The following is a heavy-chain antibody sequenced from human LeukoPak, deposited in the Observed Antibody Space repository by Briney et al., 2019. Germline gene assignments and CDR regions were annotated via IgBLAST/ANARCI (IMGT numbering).Heavy chain of an antibody. J-gene: IGHJ4*02. CDR3: AKDRQGLPDY. V-gene: IGHV3-23*01. Sequence: GSLRLSCAASGFTFSSYAMSWVRQAPGKGLEWVSVVTGSGGSTYYADSVKGRFTISRDNSKNTLSLQMNSLRAEDTAVYYCAKDRQGLPDYWGQGTLVTVSS. CDR1: GFTFSSYA. CDR2: VTGSGGST.